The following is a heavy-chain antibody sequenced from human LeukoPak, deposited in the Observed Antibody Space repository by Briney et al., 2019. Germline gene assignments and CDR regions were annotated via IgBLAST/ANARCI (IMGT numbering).Heavy chain of an antibody. D-gene: IGHD2-2*01. CDR2: ISGSGGGT. Sequence: QPGGSLRLSCAASGFTFSTYAMSWVRQAPGTGLGWVSAISGSGGGTYYADSVKGRFTISRDNSKNTLYLQMSSLRVEDTAIYYCAKDSCSSTTCYWDYWGQGTLVTVSS. J-gene: IGHJ4*02. V-gene: IGHV3-23*01. CDR3: AKDSCSSTTCYWDY. CDR1: GFTFSTYA.